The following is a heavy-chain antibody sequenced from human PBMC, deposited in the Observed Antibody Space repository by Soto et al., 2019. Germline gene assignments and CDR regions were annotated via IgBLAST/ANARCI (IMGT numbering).Heavy chain of an antibody. Sequence: QVQLVQSGAEVKKPGSSVKVSCKASGGTFSSYTISWVRQAPGQGLEWMGRIIPILGIANYAQKFQGRVTITADKSTSTAYMELSSLRSEDTAVYYCARVWNYYDSSGYRFDYWGQGTLVTVSS. CDR1: GGTFSSYT. V-gene: IGHV1-69*02. D-gene: IGHD3-22*01. J-gene: IGHJ4*02. CDR3: ARVWNYYDSSGYRFDY. CDR2: IIPILGIA.